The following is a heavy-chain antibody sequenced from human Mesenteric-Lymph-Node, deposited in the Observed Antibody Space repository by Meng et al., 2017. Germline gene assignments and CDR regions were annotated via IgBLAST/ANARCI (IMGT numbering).Heavy chain of an antibody. D-gene: IGHD3-9*01. CDR3: ARIGFETSFDY. CDR1: GGSISSYY. Sequence: SETLSLTCTVSGGSISSYYWSWIRQPPGKGLEWIGSIYYSGSTYYNPSLKSRVTISVDTSKNQFSLKLSSVTAADTAVYYCARIGFETSFDYWGQGTLVTVSS. CDR2: IYYSGST. V-gene: IGHV4-39*07. J-gene: IGHJ4*02.